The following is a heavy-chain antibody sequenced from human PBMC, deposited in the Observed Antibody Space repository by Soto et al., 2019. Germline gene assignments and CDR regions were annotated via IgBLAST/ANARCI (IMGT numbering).Heavy chain of an antibody. V-gene: IGHV3-9*01. CDR1: GFSFDDYG. CDR2: ISWNSGDI. Sequence: EVPLVESGGGSVQPGRSLRLSCAASGFSFDDYGMHWVRQGPGKGLEWVSGISWNSGDIYYADSVKGRFNISRDNAKSSLYLQRNSLRTEDTTLYYCAKVNAFDRDGPFDYWGQAMLVTVSS. D-gene: IGHD3-22*01. J-gene: IGHJ4*02. CDR3: AKVNAFDRDGPFDY.